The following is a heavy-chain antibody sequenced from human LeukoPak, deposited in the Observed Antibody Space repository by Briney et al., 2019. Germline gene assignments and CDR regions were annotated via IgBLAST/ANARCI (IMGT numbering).Heavy chain of an antibody. D-gene: IGHD5-24*01. Sequence: GGSLRLSCVASGFTFGNYAMGWLRQAPGRRQEWVSSLTDSGGTTYYVDSVKGRFAISRDNSKNTLYLHMNSLRAEDTAVYYCAKKRDAFDIWGQGTVVTVSS. CDR3: AKKRDAFDI. V-gene: IGHV3-23*01. CDR2: LTDSGGTT. CDR1: GFTFGNYA. J-gene: IGHJ3*02.